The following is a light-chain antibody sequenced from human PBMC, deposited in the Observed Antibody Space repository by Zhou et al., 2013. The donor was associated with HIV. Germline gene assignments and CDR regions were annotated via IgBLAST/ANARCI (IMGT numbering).Light chain of an antibody. CDR3: QHYNSPWT. CDR2: KAS. CDR1: QSIGLW. J-gene: IGKJ1*01. Sequence: DIQLTQSPSTLSSSLGDRVTITCRASQSIGLWLAWFQQKPGKAPSLLIYKASTLESGVPSRFSGSGSGTEFTLTISSLQPDDFATYYCQHYNSPWTFGQGTKVEIK. V-gene: IGKV1-5*03.